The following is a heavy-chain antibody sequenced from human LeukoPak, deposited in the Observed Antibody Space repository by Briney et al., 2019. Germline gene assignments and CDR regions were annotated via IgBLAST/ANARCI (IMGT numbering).Heavy chain of an antibody. J-gene: IGHJ4*02. Sequence: SETLSLTCTVSGGSISGSSHYWGWIRQPPGKGLEWIGSIFYAGSTYYNPSLKSRVTISVDTSKNQFSLRLSSVTAADTAVYYCISHGIDYWGQGTLVTVSS. CDR1: GGSISGSSHY. CDR3: ISHGIDY. CDR2: IFYAGST. V-gene: IGHV4-39*01.